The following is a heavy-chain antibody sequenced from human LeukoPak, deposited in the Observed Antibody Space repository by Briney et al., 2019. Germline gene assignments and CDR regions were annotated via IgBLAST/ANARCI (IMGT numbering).Heavy chain of an antibody. J-gene: IGHJ6*03. D-gene: IGHD2-15*01. CDR1: GYTFTGYY. CDR2: INPNSGGT. Sequence: GASVKVSCKASGYTFTGYYMHWVRQAPGQGLEGMGWINPNSGGTNYAQKFQGRVTMTRDTSISTAYMELSRLRSDDTAVYYCASTYCSGGSCPTGWDYYYYMDVWGKGTTVTISS. CDR3: ASTYCSGGSCPTGWDYYYYMDV. V-gene: IGHV1-2*02.